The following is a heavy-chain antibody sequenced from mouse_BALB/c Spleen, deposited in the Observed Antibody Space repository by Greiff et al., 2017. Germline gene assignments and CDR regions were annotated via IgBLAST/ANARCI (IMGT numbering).Heavy chain of an antibody. CDR3: ARGVITNAMDY. J-gene: IGHJ4*01. Sequence: VQLQQPGAELVKPGAPVKLSCKASGYTFTSYWMNWVKQRPGRGLEWIGRIDPSDSETHYNQKFKDKATLTVDKSSSTAYIQLSSLTSEDSAVYFCARGVITNAMDYWGQGTSVTVSS. V-gene: IGHV1-69*02. CDR1: GYTFTSYW. D-gene: IGHD2-4*01. CDR2: IDPSDSET.